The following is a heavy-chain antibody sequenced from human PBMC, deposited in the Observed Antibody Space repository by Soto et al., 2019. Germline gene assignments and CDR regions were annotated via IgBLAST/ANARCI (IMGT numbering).Heavy chain of an antibody. D-gene: IGHD5-18*01. V-gene: IGHV4-31*03. CDR3: AREYTYGSNFFDC. CDR2: ISHSGST. Sequence: SETLSLTCPVSGGSISSSSYYWSWIRQHPGKGLEWIGYISHSGSTYYNPSLKSRVIISVDTSKNQFSLSLTSVTAADTAVYYCAREYTYGSNFFDCWGQGALVTVSS. J-gene: IGHJ4*02. CDR1: GGSISSSSYY.